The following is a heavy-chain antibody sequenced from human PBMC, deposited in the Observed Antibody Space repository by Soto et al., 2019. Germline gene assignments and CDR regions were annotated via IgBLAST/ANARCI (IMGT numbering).Heavy chain of an antibody. V-gene: IGHV3-23*01. CDR3: AKGFIVAATTPEFYY. D-gene: IGHD1-26*01. CDR2: VTDSGGKT. CDR1: GFTFTTYA. Sequence: GGSLRLSCAASGFTFTTYAMSWVRQAPGKGLEWVSGVTDSGGKTYYADSVKGRFTISRDNSKNTLYLQMNSLRAEDTAVYYCAKGFIVAATTPEFYYWGQGTLVTVSS. J-gene: IGHJ4*02.